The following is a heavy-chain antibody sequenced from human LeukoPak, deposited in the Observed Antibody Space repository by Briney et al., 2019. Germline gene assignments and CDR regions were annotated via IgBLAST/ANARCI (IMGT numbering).Heavy chain of an antibody. J-gene: IGHJ4*02. CDR3: ARGPRGSPAFDY. Sequence: ASVKVSCKTSGYSFTSYNLHWVRQAPGQRLEWMGIINPSGGNTNYAQKFQGRVTMTRDTSISTVYMELSRLRSDDTAVYYCARGPRGSPAFDYWGQGTLVTVSS. CDR1: GYSFTSYN. D-gene: IGHD2-2*01. V-gene: IGHV1-46*01. CDR2: INPSGGNT.